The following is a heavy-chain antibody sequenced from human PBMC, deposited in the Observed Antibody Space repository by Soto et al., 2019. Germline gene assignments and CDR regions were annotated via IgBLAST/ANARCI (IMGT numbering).Heavy chain of an antibody. V-gene: IGHV3-30-3*01. J-gene: IGHJ4*02. Sequence: GGSVRLSXAASGFTFNTHPLYWVRQAPGKGLEWVAFISYDGTNKFYADSVKGRFTISRDTSKSTLYLQMYSLRDDDTAVYYCARGVEGWYFDLWGQGTLVTVSS. CDR3: ARGVEGWYFDL. D-gene: IGHD3-3*01. CDR1: GFTFNTHP. CDR2: ISYDGTNK.